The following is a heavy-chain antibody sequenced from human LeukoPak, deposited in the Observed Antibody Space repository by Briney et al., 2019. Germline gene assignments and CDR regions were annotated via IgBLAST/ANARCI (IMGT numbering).Heavy chain of an antibody. CDR2: IRPDGGEK. CDR1: GFTFSNYW. D-gene: IGHD2-15*01. J-gene: IGHJ4*02. Sequence: PGGSLRLSCVVSGFTFSNYWMSWVRQAPGKGLEWMINIRPDGGEKYFVDSVKGRFTISRDNAKNSLYLQMNSLRAEDTAVYYCARDLSGPSVYWGQGTLVTVSS. CDR3: ARDLSGPSVY. V-gene: IGHV3-7*01.